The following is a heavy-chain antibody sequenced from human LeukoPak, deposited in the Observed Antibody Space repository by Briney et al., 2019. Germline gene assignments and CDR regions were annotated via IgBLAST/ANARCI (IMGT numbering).Heavy chain of an antibody. CDR2: IRRKLYGETT. Sequence: GGSLRLSCTASGFSFNNYAMTWFRQAPGKGLEWVGLIRRKLYGETTEYAASVKGRFIISRDDSKSVTYLQMDSLQIEDTAVYYCTRSTSSWASPFDSWGQGTLATVSS. CDR1: GFSFNNYA. V-gene: IGHV3-49*03. J-gene: IGHJ4*02. CDR3: TRSTSSWASPFDS. D-gene: IGHD6-13*01.